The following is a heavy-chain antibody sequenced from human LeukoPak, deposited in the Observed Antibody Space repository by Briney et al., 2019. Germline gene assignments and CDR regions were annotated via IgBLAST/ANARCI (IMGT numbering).Heavy chain of an antibody. Sequence: GGSLRLSCAASGFTFSSYAMSWVRQAPGKGLEWVSAISGSGGSTYYADSVKGRFTISRDNSKNTLYLQMNSLRAEDTAVYYCARTRKYSGYDSYFYGMDVWGQGTTVTVSS. CDR2: ISGSGGST. V-gene: IGHV3-23*01. J-gene: IGHJ6*02. D-gene: IGHD5-12*01. CDR1: GFTFSSYA. CDR3: ARTRKYSGYDSYFYGMDV.